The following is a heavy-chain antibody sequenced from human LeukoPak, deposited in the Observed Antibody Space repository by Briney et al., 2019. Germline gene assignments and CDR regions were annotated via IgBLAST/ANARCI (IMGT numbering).Heavy chain of an antibody. CDR1: GFTFSSYW. D-gene: IGHD1-26*01. CDR2: IKQDGSEK. Sequence: GVSLRLYCAASGFTFSSYWMSWVRQAPGKGLEGVANIKQDGSEKYDVDSVNGRFTISRDNAKNSLYLQMNSLRAEDTAVYYCARAGGTYYGIAFDIWGQGTMVTVSS. J-gene: IGHJ3*02. V-gene: IGHV3-7*01. CDR3: ARAGGTYYGIAFDI.